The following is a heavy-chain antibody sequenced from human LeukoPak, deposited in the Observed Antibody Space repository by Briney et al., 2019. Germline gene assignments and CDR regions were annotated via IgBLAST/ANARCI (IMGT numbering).Heavy chain of an antibody. V-gene: IGHV3-48*03. CDR3: ARGRNAYTFDN. J-gene: IGHJ4*02. Sequence: GGSLRLSCAASGFTFSSYEINWVRQAPGKGLEWVSYISSGGNYRYYADSVKGRFTIARDNARNSLYLQMNSLRAEDTAVYYCARGRNAYTFDNWGQGTLVTVSS. D-gene: IGHD5-24*01. CDR2: ISSGGNYR. CDR1: GFTFSSYE.